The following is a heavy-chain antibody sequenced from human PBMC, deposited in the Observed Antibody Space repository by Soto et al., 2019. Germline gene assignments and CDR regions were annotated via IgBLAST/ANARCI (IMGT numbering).Heavy chain of an antibody. CDR3: ARLHSSIAAPHIGDDGSGSYSYGMDV. D-gene: IGHD6-6*01. CDR1: GYSFTSYW. J-gene: IGHJ6*02. CDR2: IYPGDSDT. V-gene: IGHV5-51*01. Sequence: GESLKISCKGSGYSFTSYWIGWVRQMPGKGLEWMGIIYPGDSDTRYSPSFQGQVTISADKSISTAYLQWSSLKASDTAMYYCARLHSSIAAPHIGDDGSGSYSYGMDVWGQGTTVTVSS.